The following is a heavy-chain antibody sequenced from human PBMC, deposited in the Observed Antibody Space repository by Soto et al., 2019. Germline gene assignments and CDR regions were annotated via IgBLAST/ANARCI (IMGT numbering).Heavy chain of an antibody. V-gene: IGHV3-23*01. D-gene: IGHD2-2*02. CDR2: ISGSGTMK. CDR1: GFNFRNHA. Sequence: GGSLRLSCVASGFNFRNHAMTWVRQAPGKGLEWVSGISGSGTMKYYADSVRGHFFISRENAKNTLHLQMDNLRVEDTAVYYCAKEAQENEQVPIPGDNWGQGTLVTVSS. J-gene: IGHJ4*02. CDR3: AKEAQENEQVPIPGDN.